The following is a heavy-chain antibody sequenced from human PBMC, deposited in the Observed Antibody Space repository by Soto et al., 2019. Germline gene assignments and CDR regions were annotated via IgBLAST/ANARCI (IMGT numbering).Heavy chain of an antibody. J-gene: IGHJ4*02. V-gene: IGHV4-30-2*01. D-gene: IGHD2-21*02. CDR3: ARFRGTAILDY. CDR1: GGSISSGGYS. CDR2: LYHTGNT. Sequence: QLQLQQSGSGLVKPSQTLSLTCAVSGGSISSGGYSWSWIRQPPGKGLEWIGYLYHTGNTYYNPSLESRVTISVDRSKNQFSRDLTSVSAADTAIYYCARFRGTAILDYWGQGTLVTVSS.